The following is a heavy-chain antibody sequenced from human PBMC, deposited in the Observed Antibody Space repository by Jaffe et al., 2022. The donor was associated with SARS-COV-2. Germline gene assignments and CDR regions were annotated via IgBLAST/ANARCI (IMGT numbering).Heavy chain of an antibody. V-gene: IGHV3-33*01. J-gene: IGHJ6*02. CDR1: GFTFSSYG. CDR2: IWYDGSNK. D-gene: IGHD1-26*01. Sequence: QVQLVESGGGVVQPGRSLRLSCAASGFTFSSYGMHWVRQAPGKGLEWVAVIWYDGSNKYYADSVKGRFTISRDNSKNTLYLQMNSLRAEDTAVYYCAREHAVGATPGYYGMDVWGQGTTVTVSS. CDR3: AREHAVGATPGYYGMDV.